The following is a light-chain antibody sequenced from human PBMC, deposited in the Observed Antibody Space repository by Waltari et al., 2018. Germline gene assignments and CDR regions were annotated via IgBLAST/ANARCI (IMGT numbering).Light chain of an antibody. CDR3: QVWDPTSSHWV. CDR1: NIVSPS. Sequence: SLRPPMSWPPGPTAKITCGGHNIVSPSVHWYQQKPGRAPVLVLYDYSDRPSGIPDRFSGSDSRNAATLTINRVEAGDEADYFCQVWDPTSSHWVFGGGTKLSVL. J-gene: IGLJ3*02. CDR2: DYS. V-gene: IGLV3-21*02.